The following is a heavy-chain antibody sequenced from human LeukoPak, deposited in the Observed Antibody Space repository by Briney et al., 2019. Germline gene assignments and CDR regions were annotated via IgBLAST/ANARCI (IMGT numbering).Heavy chain of an antibody. D-gene: IGHD5-12*01. Sequence: SETLSLTCTVSGGSLSSYYWNWIRQPAGKGLEWIGRIYTSGSTNYNPSLKSRVTMSVDTSKNQFSLKLSSVTAADTAVYYCARDQDFSGLDYWGQGTLVTVSS. V-gene: IGHV4-4*07. CDR1: GGSLSSYY. CDR2: IYTSGST. J-gene: IGHJ4*02. CDR3: ARDQDFSGLDY.